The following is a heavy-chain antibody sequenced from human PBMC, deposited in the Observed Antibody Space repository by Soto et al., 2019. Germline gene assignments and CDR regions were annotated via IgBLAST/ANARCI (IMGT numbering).Heavy chain of an antibody. V-gene: IGHV4-59*01. D-gene: IGHD3-16*02. CDR1: GGSISSYY. CDR2: IYYSGST. CDR3: ARVDDYVWGSYRYYYFDY. J-gene: IGHJ4*02. Sequence: SETLSLTCTVSGGSISSYYWSWIRQPPGKGLEWIGDIYYSGSTNYNPSLKSRVTISVDTSKNQFSLKLSSVTAADTAVYYCARVDDYVWGSYRYYYFDYWGQGTLVTVSS.